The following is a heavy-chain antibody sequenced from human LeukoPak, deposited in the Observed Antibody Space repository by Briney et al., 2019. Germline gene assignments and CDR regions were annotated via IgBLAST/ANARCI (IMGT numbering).Heavy chain of an antibody. D-gene: IGHD3-22*01. Sequence: PSETLSLTCAVYGGSFSGYYWSWIRQPPGKGLEWIGEINHSGSTNYNPSLKSRVTISVDTSKNQFSLKLSSVTAADTAVYYCARYYYDSSGLPWAAFDIWGQGTMVTVSS. V-gene: IGHV4-34*01. CDR1: GGSFSGYY. J-gene: IGHJ3*02. CDR3: ARYYYDSSGLPWAAFDI. CDR2: INHSGST.